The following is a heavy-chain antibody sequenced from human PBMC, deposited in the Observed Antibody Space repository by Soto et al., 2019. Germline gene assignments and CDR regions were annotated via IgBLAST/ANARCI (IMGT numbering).Heavy chain of an antibody. CDR3: ARGVRASDYYDSSGYFRH. Sequence: SVKVSCKASGGTFSRYAISWVRQAPGQGLEWMGGIIPIFGTANYAQKFQGRVTITADESTSTAYMELGSLRSEDTAVYYCARGVRASDYYDSSGYFRHWGQGTLVTVSS. V-gene: IGHV1-69*13. CDR1: GGTFSRYA. D-gene: IGHD3-22*01. J-gene: IGHJ4*02. CDR2: IIPIFGTA.